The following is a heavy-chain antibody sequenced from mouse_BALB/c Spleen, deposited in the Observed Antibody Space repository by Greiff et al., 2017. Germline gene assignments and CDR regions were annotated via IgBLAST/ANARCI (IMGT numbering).Heavy chain of an antibody. CDR1: GFNIKDTY. V-gene: IGHV14-3*02. CDR2: IDPANGNT. Sequence: VQLKESGAELVKPGASVKLSCTASGFNIKDTYMHWVKQRPEQGLEWIGRIDPANGNTKYDPKFQGKATITADTSSNTAYLQLSSLTSEDTAVYYCARAVGLRWYFDVWGAGTTVTVSS. CDR3: ARAVGLRWYFDV. D-gene: IGHD2-4*01. J-gene: IGHJ1*01.